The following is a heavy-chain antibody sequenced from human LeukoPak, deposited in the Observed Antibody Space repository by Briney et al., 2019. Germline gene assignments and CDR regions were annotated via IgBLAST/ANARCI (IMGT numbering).Heavy chain of an antibody. D-gene: IGHD3-22*01. V-gene: IGHV3-23*01. CDR3: AKQAYDSPRTDFDY. Sequence: GGSLRLSCAASGLTFSRYAMSWVRQAPGKGLEWVSGVSTNGGSTYYADSVKGRFTISRDNSKNTLHLQMNSLRAEDTAIYYCAKQAYDSPRTDFDYWGQGTLVTVSS. CDR2: VSTNGGST. CDR1: GLTFSRYA. J-gene: IGHJ4*02.